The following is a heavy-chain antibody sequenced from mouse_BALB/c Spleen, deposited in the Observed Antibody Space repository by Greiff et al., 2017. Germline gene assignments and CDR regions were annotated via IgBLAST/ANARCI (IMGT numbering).Heavy chain of an antibody. CDR3: AREGYAMDY. CDR1: GFTFSSYA. Sequence: DVMLVESGGGLVKPGGSLKLSCAASGFTFSSYAMSWVRQTPEKRLEWVASISSGGSTYYPDSVKGRFTISRDNARNILYLQMSSLRSEDTAMYYCAREGYAMDYWGQGTSVTVSS. CDR2: ISSGGST. V-gene: IGHV5-6-5*01. J-gene: IGHJ4*01.